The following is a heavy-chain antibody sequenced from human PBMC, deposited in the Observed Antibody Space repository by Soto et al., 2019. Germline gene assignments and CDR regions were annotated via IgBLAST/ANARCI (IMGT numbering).Heavy chain of an antibody. J-gene: IGHJ4*02. CDR2: ISYDGSNK. V-gene: IGHV3-30-3*01. D-gene: IGHD1-26*01. Sequence: QVQLVESGGGVVQPGRSLRLSCAASGFTFSSYAMHWVRQAPGKGLEWVAVISYDGSNKYYADSVKGRFTISRDNSKNTLYLQMNSLRAEDTAVYYCAGGSGILPFANWGQGTLVTVSS. CDR3: AGGSGILPFAN. CDR1: GFTFSSYA.